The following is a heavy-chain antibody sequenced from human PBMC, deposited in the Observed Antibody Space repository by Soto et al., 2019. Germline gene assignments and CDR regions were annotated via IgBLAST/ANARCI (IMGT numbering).Heavy chain of an antibody. CDR2: ISGSGGST. CDR3: AKAPQYYDYIWGSYRFPYFQH. CDR1: GFTFSSYA. V-gene: IGHV3-23*01. Sequence: GGSLRLSCAASGFTFSSYAMSWVRQAPGKGLEWVSAISGSGGSTYYADSVKGRFTISRDNSKNTLYLQMNSLRAEDTAVYYCAKAPQYYDYIWGSYRFPYFQHWGQGTLVTVPS. J-gene: IGHJ1*01. D-gene: IGHD3-16*02.